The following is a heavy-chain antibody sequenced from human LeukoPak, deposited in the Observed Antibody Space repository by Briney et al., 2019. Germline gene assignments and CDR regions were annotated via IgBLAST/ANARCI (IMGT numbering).Heavy chain of an antibody. CDR1: GGSISSYY. CDR2: IYYSGST. Sequence: NPSETLSLTCTVSGGSISSYYWSWIRQPPGKGLEWIGYIYYSGSTNYNPSLKSRVTISVDTSKNQFSLKLSSVTAADTAVYYCARGNSRYLAFDYWGQGTLVTVSS. J-gene: IGHJ4*02. D-gene: IGHD4-11*01. V-gene: IGHV4-59*01. CDR3: ARGNSRYLAFDY.